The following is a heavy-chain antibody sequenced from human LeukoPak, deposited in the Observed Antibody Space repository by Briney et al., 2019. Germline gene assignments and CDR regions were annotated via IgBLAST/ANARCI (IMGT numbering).Heavy chain of an antibody. CDR1: GFIFSDAW. CDR2: IKSKVNGGTT. J-gene: IGHJ4*02. CDR3: ARVKPHFDY. Sequence: GGSLRLSCKASGFIFSDAWMTWVRQAPGQGPEWVGRIKSKVNGGTTDYASPVKGRFTISRDNAKNTLYLQMNSLRADDTAVYYCARVKPHFDYWGQGTLVTVSS. V-gene: IGHV3-15*05.